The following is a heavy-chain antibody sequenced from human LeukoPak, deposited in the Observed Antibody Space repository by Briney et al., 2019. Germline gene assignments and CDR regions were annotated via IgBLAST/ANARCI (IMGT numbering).Heavy chain of an antibody. CDR2: INPNSGGT. V-gene: IGHV1-2*02. D-gene: IGHD3-22*01. CDR1: GYTFTGCY. CDR3: ARAHTPIRYDSSGYYSGY. J-gene: IGHJ4*02. Sequence: GASVKVSCKASGYTFTGCYMHWVRQAPGQGLEWMGWINPNSGGTNYAQKFQGRVTMTRDTSISTAYMELSRLRSDDTAVYYCARAHTPIRYDSSGYYSGYWGQGTLVTVSS.